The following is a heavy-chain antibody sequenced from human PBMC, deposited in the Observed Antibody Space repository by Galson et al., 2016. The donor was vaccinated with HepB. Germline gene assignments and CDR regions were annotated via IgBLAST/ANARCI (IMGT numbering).Heavy chain of an antibody. J-gene: IGHJ1*01. CDR2: ISSGGPT. CDR1: GFTFNIYA. V-gene: IGHV3-23*01. CDR3: AKDRDSNWYEKYFQH. D-gene: IGHD6-13*01. Sequence: SLRLSCAASGFTFNIYAMSWVRLAPGKGLEWVSAISSGGPTYYADSVEGRFTISRDNSRNTLPLQMNSLRAEDTAVYYCAKDRDSNWYEKYFQHWGQGTLVTVSS.